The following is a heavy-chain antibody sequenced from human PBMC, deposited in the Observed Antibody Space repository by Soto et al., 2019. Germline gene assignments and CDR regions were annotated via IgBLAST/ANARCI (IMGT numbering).Heavy chain of an antibody. V-gene: IGHV3-33*01. J-gene: IGHJ6*02. Sequence: LRLSCAASRFTFSSYGMHWVRQAPGKGLEWVAVIWYYGINKYYADSVKGRFTISRDNSKNTLYMQMNSLRADDTAVYYCARGVVVARYSYYGMDVWGQGTTVTVSS. CDR2: IWYYGINK. CDR3: ARGVVVARYSYYGMDV. CDR1: RFTFSSYG. D-gene: IGHD2-15*01.